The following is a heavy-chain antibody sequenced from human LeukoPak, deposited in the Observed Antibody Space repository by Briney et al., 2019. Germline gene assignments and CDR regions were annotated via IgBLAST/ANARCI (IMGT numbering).Heavy chain of an antibody. V-gene: IGHV4-59*01. CDR2: IYYSGST. D-gene: IGHD2-8*02. CDR3: ARATTAYCTGGICPNFDC. CDR1: GASITSYY. J-gene: IGHJ4*02. Sequence: SETLSLTCTVSGASITSYYWSWIRQPPGKGLEWIGYIYYSGSTNYNPSLKSRVTISVDTSKNQFSLKLSSVTAADTAVYYCARATTAYCTGGICPNFDCWGQGALVTVSS.